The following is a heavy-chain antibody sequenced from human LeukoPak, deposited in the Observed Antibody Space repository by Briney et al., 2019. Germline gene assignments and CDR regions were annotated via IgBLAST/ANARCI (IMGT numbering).Heavy chain of an antibody. D-gene: IGHD6-13*01. Sequence: PGRSLRLSCAASGFTFSSYGMHWVRQAPGKGLEWVAVIWYDGSNKYYADSVKGRFTISRDNAKNSLYLQMNSLRAEDTAVYYCARGFGSSWYIVYWGQGTLVTVSS. J-gene: IGHJ4*02. CDR3: ARGFGSSWYIVY. CDR1: GFTFSSYG. V-gene: IGHV3-33*01. CDR2: IWYDGSNK.